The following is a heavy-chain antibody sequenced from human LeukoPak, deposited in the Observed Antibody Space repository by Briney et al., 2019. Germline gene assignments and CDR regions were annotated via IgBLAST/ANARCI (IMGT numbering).Heavy chain of an antibody. CDR1: GFTFSSYT. Sequence: PGGSLRLSCVASGFTFSSYTMNWVRQAPGKGLEWESSISSSSSYVYYADSVKGRFTISRDNAKKSVYLQMNSLRVEDTAVYYCARACVYYDSSGCDYWGQGTLVTVSS. V-gene: IGHV3-21*01. CDR3: ARACVYYDSSGCDY. D-gene: IGHD3-22*01. CDR2: ISSSSSYV. J-gene: IGHJ4*02.